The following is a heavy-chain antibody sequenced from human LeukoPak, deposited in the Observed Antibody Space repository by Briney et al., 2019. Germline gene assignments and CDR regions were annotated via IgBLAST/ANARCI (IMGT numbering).Heavy chain of an antibody. D-gene: IGHD5-18*01. CDR1: GSIFSSYA. CDR3: ARSGYSYGFRTLDY. V-gene: IGHV1-69*01. J-gene: IGHJ4*02. Sequence: ASVKVSCKASGSIFSSYALSWVRQAPGQGLEWMGGTIPIFGPANYAQKFQGRVTITADESTSTAYMELSSLRSEDTAFYYCARSGYSYGFRTLDYWGQGTLVTVSS. CDR2: TIPIFGPA.